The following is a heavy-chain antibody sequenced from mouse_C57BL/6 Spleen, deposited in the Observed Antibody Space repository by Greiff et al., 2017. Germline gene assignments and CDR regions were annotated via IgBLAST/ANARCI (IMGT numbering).Heavy chain of an antibody. D-gene: IGHD1-1*01. Sequence: QVQLQQPGAELVMPGASVKLSCKASGYTFTSYWMHWVKQRPGQGLEWIGEIDPSDSYTNYNQKFKGKSTLTVDKSSSPAYMQLSSLTSEDSAVYYCARWRGSSYGGDYAMDYWGQGTSVTVSS. CDR1: GYTFTSYW. CDR2: IDPSDSYT. J-gene: IGHJ4*01. V-gene: IGHV1-69*01. CDR3: ARWRGSSYGGDYAMDY.